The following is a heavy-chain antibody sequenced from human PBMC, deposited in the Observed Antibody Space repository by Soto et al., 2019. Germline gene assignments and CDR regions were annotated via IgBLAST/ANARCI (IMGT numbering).Heavy chain of an antibody. CDR3: ARDPLGQDTAKVKGYFDY. V-gene: IGHV3-33*01. CDR2: IWYDGSNK. J-gene: IGHJ4*02. CDR1: GFTFSSYG. Sequence: QVQLVESGGGVVQPGRSLRLSCAASGFTFSSYGMHWVRQAPGKGLEWVAVIWYDGSNKYYADSVKGRFTISRDNSKNTLCLQMNSLRAEDTAVYYCARDPLGQDTAKVKGYFDYWGQGTLVTVSS. D-gene: IGHD5-18*01.